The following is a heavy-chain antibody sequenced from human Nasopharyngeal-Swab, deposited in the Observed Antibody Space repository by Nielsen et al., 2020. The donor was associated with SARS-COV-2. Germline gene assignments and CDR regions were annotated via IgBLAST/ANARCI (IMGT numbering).Heavy chain of an antibody. V-gene: IGHV3-21*01. Sequence: GESLKISCAASGFTFTTYSMNWVRQAPGKGLEWVSSISSTSSYIYYADSVKGRFTISRDNAKNSLFVQMNSLRAEDTAVYYCARGCVLTGPSCYYYGMDVWGQGTTVTVSS. CDR1: GFTFTTYS. CDR3: ARGCVLTGPSCYYYGMDV. J-gene: IGHJ6*02. CDR2: ISSTSSYI. D-gene: IGHD3-9*01.